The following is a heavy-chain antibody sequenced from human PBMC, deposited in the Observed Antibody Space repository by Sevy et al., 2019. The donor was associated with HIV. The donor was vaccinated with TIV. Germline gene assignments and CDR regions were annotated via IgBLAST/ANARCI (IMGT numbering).Heavy chain of an antibody. J-gene: IGHJ5*02. CDR2: ISGSGNST. D-gene: IGHD3-3*01. Sequence: GGSLRLSCAASGFTFSNYAMSWVRQAPGKGQEWVSNISGSGNSTYYADTVKGRFTVARDNCKNTQYLQMNSLRGEDTAVYHSAKSPLLRPFDPWGQGTLVTVSS. CDR3: AKSPLLRPFDP. CDR1: GFTFSNYA. V-gene: IGHV3-23*01.